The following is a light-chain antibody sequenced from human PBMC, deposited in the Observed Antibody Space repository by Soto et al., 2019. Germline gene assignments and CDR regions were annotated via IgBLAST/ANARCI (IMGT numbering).Light chain of an antibody. CDR1: RDDIGAYDY. J-gene: IGLJ1*01. V-gene: IGLV2-14*01. Sequence: QSVLTQPASVSGSPGQSITISCAGTRDDIGAYDYVSWYQQHPGNAPKLLVYQVTIRPSGISNRFSGSKSGNTASLTISGLQAEDEADYYCTSFSSSTSLYVFGTGTKVTV. CDR2: QVT. CDR3: TSFSSSTSLYV.